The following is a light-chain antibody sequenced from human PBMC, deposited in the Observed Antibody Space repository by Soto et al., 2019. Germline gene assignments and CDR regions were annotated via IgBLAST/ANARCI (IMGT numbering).Light chain of an antibody. CDR1: QSVSNNY. J-gene: IGKJ1*01. V-gene: IGKV3-11*01. CDR3: QQRSNWPRT. CDR2: GAS. Sequence: EIALTQSPGTLSLSPGERATLSCRASQSVSNNYLAWYQQKPGQAPRLLIYGASNRATGIPARFSGSGSGTDFTLTISSLEPEDFAVYYCQQRSNWPRTFGQGTKVDI.